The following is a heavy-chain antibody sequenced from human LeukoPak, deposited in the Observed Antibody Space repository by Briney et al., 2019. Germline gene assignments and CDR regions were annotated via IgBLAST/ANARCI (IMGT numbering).Heavy chain of an antibody. J-gene: IGHJ6*02. CDR3: AKEGEVYCSSTSCYGLVTHMDV. CDR2: ISYDGSNK. Sequence: PGGSLRLSCAASGFTFSSYAMHWVRQAPGKGLEWVAVISYDGSNKYYADSVKGRFTISRDNSKNTLYLQMNSLRAEDTAVYYCAKEGEVYCSSTSCYGLVTHMDVWGQGTTVTVSS. CDR1: GFTFSSYA. D-gene: IGHD2-2*01. V-gene: IGHV3-30-3*02.